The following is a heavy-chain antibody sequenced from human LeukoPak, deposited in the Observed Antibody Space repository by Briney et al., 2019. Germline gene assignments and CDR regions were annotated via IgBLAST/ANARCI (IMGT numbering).Heavy chain of an antibody. CDR3: ARDRTGITTYYYYMDV. D-gene: IGHD3-3*01. CDR1: GGTFSNYA. CDR2: IIPIFGTA. V-gene: IGHV1-69*06. Sequence: GAPVKVSCKASGGTFSNYAISWVRQAPGQGLEWMGGIIPIFGTANYAQKFQGRVTITADKSTSTAYMELSSLRSEDTAVYYCARDRTGITTYYYYMDVWGKGTTVTVSS. J-gene: IGHJ6*03.